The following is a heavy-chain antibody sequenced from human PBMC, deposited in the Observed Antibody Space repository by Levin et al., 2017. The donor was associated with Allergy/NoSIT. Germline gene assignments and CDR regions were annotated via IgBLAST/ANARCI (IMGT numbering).Heavy chain of an antibody. Sequence: TASETLSLTCAVYGGSFSGYYWSWIRQPPGKGLEWIGEINHSGSTNYNPSLKSRVTISVDTSKNQFSLKLSSVTAADTAVYYCARRRGYCSSTSCSTFGSRLQFDYWGQGTLVTVSS. D-gene: IGHD2-2*01. V-gene: IGHV4-34*01. CDR1: GGSFSGYY. CDR3: ARRRGYCSSTSCSTFGSRLQFDY. J-gene: IGHJ4*02. CDR2: INHSGST.